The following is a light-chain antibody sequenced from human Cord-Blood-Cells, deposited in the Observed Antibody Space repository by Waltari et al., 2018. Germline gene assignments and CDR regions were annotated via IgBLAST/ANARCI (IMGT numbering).Light chain of an antibody. CDR3: QQYYSTPIT. CDR2: AAS. V-gene: IGKV1-NL1*01. J-gene: IGKJ5*01. Sequence: DIQLTQSPSSLSASVGDRVTITCRASQGISNSLAWYQQKPGKAPKLLLYAASRLESGVPSRFSGSGSGTDYTLTISSLQPEDFATYYCQQYYSTPITFGQGTRLEIK. CDR1: QGISNS.